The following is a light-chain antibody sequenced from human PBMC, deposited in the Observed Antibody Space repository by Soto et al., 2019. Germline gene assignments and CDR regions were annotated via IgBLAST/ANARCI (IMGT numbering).Light chain of an antibody. CDR1: RSLVASDGNAY. CDR2: KVS. CDR3: MQATQLRT. V-gene: IGKV2-24*01. Sequence: EIVLTQTPLLSPVTLGQPASISCRSSRSLVASDGNAYLTWLHQRPCQPPRPLIYKVSQRLSGVPDRFSGSGAGTDFTLHISRVEAEDVGTYFCMQATQLRTFGQGTRLEIK. J-gene: IGKJ5*01.